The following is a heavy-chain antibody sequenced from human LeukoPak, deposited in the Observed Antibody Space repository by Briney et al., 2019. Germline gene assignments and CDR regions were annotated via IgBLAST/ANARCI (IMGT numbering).Heavy chain of an antibody. CDR3: ARQSSNGDFDY. J-gene: IGHJ4*02. CDR1: GYTSSTNL. Sequence: GESLKIPCKRSGYTSSTNLSTWAPQIPGKGLKWRGFFYPGDALTRNRPYFQGQVNISADKSMSTAYLQWSSLKASDTAMYYCARQSSNGDFDYWGQGTLVTVSS. D-gene: IGHD4-11*01. CDR2: FYPGDALT. V-gene: IGHV5-51*01.